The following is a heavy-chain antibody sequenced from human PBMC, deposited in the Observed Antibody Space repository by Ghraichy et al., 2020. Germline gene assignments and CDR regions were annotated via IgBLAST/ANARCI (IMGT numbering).Heavy chain of an antibody. D-gene: IGHD3-22*01. Sequence: GGYLRLSCAASGFTFSSYSMNWVRQAPGKGLEWVSSISSSSSYIYYADSVKGRFTISRDNAKNSLYLQMNSLRAEDTAVYYCARDLGKPLYDSSGYPFDYWGQGTLVTVSS. CDR3: ARDLGKPLYDSSGYPFDY. V-gene: IGHV3-21*01. J-gene: IGHJ4*02. CDR2: ISSSSSYI. CDR1: GFTFSSYS.